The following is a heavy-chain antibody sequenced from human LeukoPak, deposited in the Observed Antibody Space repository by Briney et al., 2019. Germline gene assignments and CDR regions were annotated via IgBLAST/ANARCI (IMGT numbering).Heavy chain of an antibody. CDR3: ARDITRIVGADSFDY. CDR1: GYSISSGYY. Sequence: SETLSLTCTVSGYSISSGYYWGWIRQPPGKGLEWIGSIYHSGSTYYNPSLKSRVTISVDTSKNQFSLKLSSVTAADTAVYYCARDITRIVGADSFDYWGQGTLVTVSS. D-gene: IGHD1-26*01. V-gene: IGHV4-38-2*02. CDR2: IYHSGST. J-gene: IGHJ4*02.